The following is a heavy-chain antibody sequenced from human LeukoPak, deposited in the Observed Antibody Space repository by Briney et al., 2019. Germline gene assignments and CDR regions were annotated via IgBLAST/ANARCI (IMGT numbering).Heavy chain of an antibody. V-gene: IGHV4-4*07. J-gene: IGHJ5*02. CDR1: GGSISSYY. D-gene: IGHD4-17*01. CDR3: ARDSGTTGEVKFDP. CDR2: IYSDGTI. Sequence: SETLSLTCTVSGGSISSYYWSWIRQPAGKGLEWIGRIYSDGTITYNPSLQSRLTMSIDTSKNQFSLKLSFVTAADTAVYYCARDSGTTGEVKFDPWGQGTLVTVSS.